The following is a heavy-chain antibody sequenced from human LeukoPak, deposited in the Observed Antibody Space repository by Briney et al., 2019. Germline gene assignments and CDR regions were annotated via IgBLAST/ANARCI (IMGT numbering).Heavy chain of an antibody. J-gene: IGHJ4*02. CDR2: ISSSSSYI. Sequence: GGSLRLSCAASGFTFSSYSMNWVRQAPGKGLEWVSSISSSSSYIYYADSAKGRFTISRDNAKNSLYLQMNSLRAEDTAVYYCARDSGGVFDYWGQGTLVTVSS. CDR3: ARDSGGVFDY. D-gene: IGHD2-8*01. CDR1: GFTFSSYS. V-gene: IGHV3-21*01.